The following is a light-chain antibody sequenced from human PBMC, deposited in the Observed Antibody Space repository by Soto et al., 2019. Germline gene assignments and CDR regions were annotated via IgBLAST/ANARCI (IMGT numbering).Light chain of an antibody. CDR2: AAS. V-gene: IGKV1-9*01. CDR1: QGFSNS. J-gene: IGKJ2*02. Sequence: DIQLTQSPSFLSASVGDRVTITCRASQGFSNSLAWYQQKPGKAPKLLIYAASTLQSGVPSRFSSSGSGTEFTLTISSLQPEDFATYYCQQPDSYPCTFGQGTKLEIK. CDR3: QQPDSYPCT.